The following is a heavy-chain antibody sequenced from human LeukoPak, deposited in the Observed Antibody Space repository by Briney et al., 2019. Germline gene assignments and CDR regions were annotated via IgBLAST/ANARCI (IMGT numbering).Heavy chain of an antibody. V-gene: IGHV5-10-1*01. J-gene: IGHJ4*02. CDR2: IDPSDSYT. Sequence: GESLKTSCKGSGYSFTSYRISWVRQMPGKGLEWMGRIDPSDSYTNYSPSFQGHVTISADKSISTAYLQWSSLKASDTAMYYCAMGIAVAGTEIVDYWGQGTLVTVSS. D-gene: IGHD6-19*01. CDR1: GYSFTSYR. CDR3: AMGIAVAGTEIVDY.